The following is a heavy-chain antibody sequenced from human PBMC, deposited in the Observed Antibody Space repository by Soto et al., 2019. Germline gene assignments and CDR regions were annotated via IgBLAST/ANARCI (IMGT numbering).Heavy chain of an antibody. CDR3: ARHTSSIAAAGESFDY. Sequence: ETLSLTCAVSGYSISSGYYWGWIRQPPGKGLEWIGSIYHSGSTYYNPSLKSRVTISVDTSKNQSYLKLSSVTAADTAVYYCARHTSSIAAAGESFDYWGQGTLVTVSS. J-gene: IGHJ4*02. V-gene: IGHV4-38-2*01. D-gene: IGHD6-13*01. CDR2: IYHSGST. CDR1: GYSISSGYY.